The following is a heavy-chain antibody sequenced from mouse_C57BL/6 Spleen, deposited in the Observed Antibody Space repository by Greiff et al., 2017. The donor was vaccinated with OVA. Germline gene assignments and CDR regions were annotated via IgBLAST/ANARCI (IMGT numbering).Heavy chain of an antibody. CDR1: GYTFTDYY. CDR3: ARGRTFFDY. V-gene: IGHV1-76*01. J-gene: IGHJ2*01. Sequence: QVQLKESGAELVRPGASVKLSCKASGYTFTDYYINWVKQRPGQGLEWIARIYPGSGNTYYNEKFKGKATLTAEKSSSTAYMQLSSLTSEDSAVYFCARGRTFFDYWGQGTTLTVSS. CDR2: IYPGSGNT.